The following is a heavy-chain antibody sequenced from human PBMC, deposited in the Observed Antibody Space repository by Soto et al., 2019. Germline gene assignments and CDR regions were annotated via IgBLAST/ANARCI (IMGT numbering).Heavy chain of an antibody. J-gene: IGHJ4*02. Sequence: ASVKVSCKASGGTFSSYAISWVRQAPGQGLEWMGGIIPIFGTANYAQKFQGRVTITADESTSTAYMELSSLRSEGTAVYYCARFWSGYGFDYWGQGTLVTVSS. CDR1: GGTFSSYA. D-gene: IGHD3-3*01. CDR2: IIPIFGTA. CDR3: ARFWSGYGFDY. V-gene: IGHV1-69*13.